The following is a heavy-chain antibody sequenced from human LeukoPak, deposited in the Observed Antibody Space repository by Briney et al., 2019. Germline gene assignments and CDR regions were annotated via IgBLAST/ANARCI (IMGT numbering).Heavy chain of an antibody. V-gene: IGHV1-8*01. J-gene: IGHJ5*02. Sequence: ASVKVSCKASGFTFTSYDINWVRQASGQGLEWMGWMSPNNGNTGYAQKFQGRVTMTRDTSISTAYMELRGLRSEDTAVYYCVRDGEGVAISVNYWFDPWGRGTLVTVSS. D-gene: IGHD3-10*01. CDR1: GFTFTSYD. CDR2: MSPNNGNT. CDR3: VRDGEGVAISVNYWFDP.